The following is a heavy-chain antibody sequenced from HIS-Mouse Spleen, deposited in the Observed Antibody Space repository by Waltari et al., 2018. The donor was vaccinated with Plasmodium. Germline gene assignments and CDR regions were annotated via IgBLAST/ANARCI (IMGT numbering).Heavy chain of an antibody. D-gene: IGHD3-22*01. CDR2: IYYRGST. CDR1: GGSISSSSYY. Sequence: QLQLQESGPGLVKPSETLSLTCTVSGGSISSSSYYWGWIRQPPGKGLAWIGSIYYRGSTYYNPSLKSRVTISVDTSKNQFSLKLSSVTAADTAVYYCARRYYYDSSGYDYWGQGTLVTVSS. J-gene: IGHJ4*02. CDR3: ARRYYYDSSGYDY. V-gene: IGHV4-39*01.